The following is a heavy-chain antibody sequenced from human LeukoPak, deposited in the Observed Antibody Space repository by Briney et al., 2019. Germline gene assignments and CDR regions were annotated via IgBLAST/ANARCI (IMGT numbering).Heavy chain of an antibody. CDR3: ARGSSSWYGDAFDI. V-gene: IGHV3-13*01. J-gene: IGHJ3*02. D-gene: IGHD6-13*01. CDR2: IGTAGDT. Sequence: PGGSLRLSCAASGFTFSSYDMHWVRQATGKGLEWVSAIGTAGDTYYPGSVKGRFTISRENAKNSLYLQMNSLRAEDMAVYYCARGSSSWYGDAFDIWGQGTMVTVSS. CDR1: GFTFSSYD.